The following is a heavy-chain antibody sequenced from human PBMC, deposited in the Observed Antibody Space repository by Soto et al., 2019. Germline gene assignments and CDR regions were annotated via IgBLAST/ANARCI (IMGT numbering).Heavy chain of an antibody. CDR2: MYHSGTF. J-gene: IGHJ5*02. Sequence: SETLSLTCAVSGGSIGGVGYPWSWIRQPPGGGLEWIGYMYHSGTFLKSPSLKTRLTMSLDMSKNQFSLTLNSMTAADTAAYYCARAQFYSGSGNYNNLMFDAWGQGIQVTVSS. CDR3: ARAQFYSGSGNYNNLMFDA. D-gene: IGHD3-10*01. CDR1: GGSIGGVGYP. V-gene: IGHV4-30-2*01.